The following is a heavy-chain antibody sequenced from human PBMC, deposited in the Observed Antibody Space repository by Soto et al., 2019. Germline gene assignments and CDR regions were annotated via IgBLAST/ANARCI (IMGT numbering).Heavy chain of an antibody. V-gene: IGHV1-18*01. D-gene: IGHD3-10*01. J-gene: IGHJ6*02. CDR3: AGVRTMVRGVIRPNYYYYGMDV. CDR1: GYTFTSYG. Sequence: ASVKVSCKASGYTFTSYGSSGVRQAPGQGLEWMGWISAYNGNTNYAQKLQGRVTMTTDTSTSTAYMELRSLRSDDTAVYYCAGVRTMVRGVIRPNYYYYGMDVWGQGTTVTVSS. CDR2: ISAYNGNT.